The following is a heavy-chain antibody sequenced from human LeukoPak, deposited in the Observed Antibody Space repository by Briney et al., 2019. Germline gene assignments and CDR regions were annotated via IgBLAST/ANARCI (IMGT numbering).Heavy chain of an antibody. Sequence: GASVKVSCKASGGTFSSYAISWVRQAPGQGLEWMGGIIPIFGTANYAQKFQGRVTITADESTSTAYMELSSLRSEDTAVYYCARVYYDSSGYYSHFDYWGQGTLVTVSS. V-gene: IGHV1-69*13. J-gene: IGHJ4*02. CDR3: ARVYYDSSGYYSHFDY. CDR2: IIPIFGTA. CDR1: GGTFSSYA. D-gene: IGHD3-22*01.